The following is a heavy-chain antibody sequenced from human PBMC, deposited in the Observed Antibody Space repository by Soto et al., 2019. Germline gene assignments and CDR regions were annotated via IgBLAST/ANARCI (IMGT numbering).Heavy chain of an antibody. V-gene: IGHV1-2*04. D-gene: IGHD7-27*01. CDR2: INPNSGGT. CDR3: ARTKLGMAETAFDI. Sequence: ASVKVSCKASGYTFTGYYMHWVRQAPGQGLEWMGWINPNSGGTNYAQKFQGWVTMTRDTSISTAYMELSRLRSDDTAVYYCARTKLGMAETAFDIWGQGTMVTVSS. CDR1: GYTFTGYY. J-gene: IGHJ3*02.